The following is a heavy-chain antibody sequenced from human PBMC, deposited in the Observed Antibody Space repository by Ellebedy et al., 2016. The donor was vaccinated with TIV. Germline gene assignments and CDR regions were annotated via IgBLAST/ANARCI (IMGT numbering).Heavy chain of an antibody. Sequence: MPSETLSLTCSVSGSSISSGYYWGWIRQPPGRGLAWIGSMYHSGSTYYNPSLKSRVTISVDTSKNQFSLKLSSVTAADTAVYYCARDGTSTRFDPWGQGTLVTVSS. J-gene: IGHJ5*02. CDR2: MYHSGST. D-gene: IGHD2/OR15-2a*01. CDR1: GSSISSGYY. V-gene: IGHV4-38-2*02. CDR3: ARDGTSTRFDP.